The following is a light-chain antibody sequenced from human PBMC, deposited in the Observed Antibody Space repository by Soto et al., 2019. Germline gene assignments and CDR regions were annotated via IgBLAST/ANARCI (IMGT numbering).Light chain of an antibody. J-gene: IGLJ2*01. CDR2: DVI. CDR1: SSDVGGYNY. Sequence: QSALTQPASVSGSPGQSITISCTGTSSDVGGYNYVSRYQQHPGKAPNLIIFDVINRPSGVSNRFSGSKSGNSASLTISGLQAEDEADYYCSSYTGSNTPVVFGGGTKVTVL. V-gene: IGLV2-14*01. CDR3: SSYTGSNTPVV.